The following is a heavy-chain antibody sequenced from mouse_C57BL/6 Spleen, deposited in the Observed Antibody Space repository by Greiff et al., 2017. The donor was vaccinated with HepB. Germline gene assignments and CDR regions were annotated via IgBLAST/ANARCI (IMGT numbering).Heavy chain of an antibody. J-gene: IGHJ4*01. CDR3: AKRGYSNYERGYYAMDY. CDR2: IWRGGST. V-gene: IGHV2-5*01. CDR1: GFSLTSYG. Sequence: QVHVKQSGPGLVQPSQSLSITCTVSGFSLTSYGVHWVRQSPGKGLEWLGVIWRGGSTDYNAAFMSRLSITKDNSKSQVFFKMNSLQADDTAIYYCAKRGYSNYERGYYAMDYWGQGTSVTVSS. D-gene: IGHD2-5*01.